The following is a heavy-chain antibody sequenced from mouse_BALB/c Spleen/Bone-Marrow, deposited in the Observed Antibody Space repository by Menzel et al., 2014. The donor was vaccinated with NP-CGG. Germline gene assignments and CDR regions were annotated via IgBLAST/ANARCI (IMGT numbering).Heavy chain of an antibody. D-gene: IGHD2-14*01. CDR2: INPSSGFS. V-gene: IGHV1-4*01. CDR1: GYTFTSYT. CDR3: ARSAYYRSLSAY. J-gene: IGHJ3*01. Sequence: QVQLKESGAELARPGASVKMPCKASGYTFTSYTIHWVKQRPGQGLEWIGYINPSSGFSNYNQRFKDKATLTADKSSNTAYMQLSSLTSEDSAVYYCARSAYYRSLSAYWGQGTLVTVSA.